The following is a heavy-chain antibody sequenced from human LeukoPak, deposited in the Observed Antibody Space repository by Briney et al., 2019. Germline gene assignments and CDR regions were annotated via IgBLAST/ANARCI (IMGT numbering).Heavy chain of an antibody. J-gene: IGHJ5*02. CDR1: GGPISSYY. V-gene: IGHV4-4*07. CDR2: IYTSGST. Sequence: SETLSLTCTVSGGPISSYYWSWIRQPAGKGLEWIGRIYTSGSTNYNPSLKSRVTMSVDTSKNQFSLKLSSVTAADTAVYYCARGFHTIFIAARLSWFDPWGQGTLVTVSS. CDR3: ARGFHTIFIAARLSWFDP. D-gene: IGHD6-6*01.